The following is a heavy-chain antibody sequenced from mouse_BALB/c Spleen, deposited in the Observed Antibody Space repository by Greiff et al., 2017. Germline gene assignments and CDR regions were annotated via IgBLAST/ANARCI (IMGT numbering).Heavy chain of an antibody. J-gene: IGHJ4*01. V-gene: IGHV2-9*02. Sequence: VKLVESGPGLVAPSQSLSITCTVSGFSLTSYGVHWVRQPPGKGLEWLGVIWAGGSTNYNSALMSRLSISKDNSKSQVFLKMNSLQTDDTAMYYCAREGGNYGYYAMDYWGQGTSVTVSS. D-gene: IGHD2-1*01. CDR1: GFSLTSYG. CDR3: AREGGNYGYYAMDY. CDR2: IWAGGST.